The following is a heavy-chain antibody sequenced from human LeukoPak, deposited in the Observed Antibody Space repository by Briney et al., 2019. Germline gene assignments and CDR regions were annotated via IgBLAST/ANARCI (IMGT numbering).Heavy chain of an antibody. V-gene: IGHV4-31*03. J-gene: IGHJ3*02. CDR2: IYYSGST. CDR1: GGSISSGGYY. Sequence: PSETLSLTCTVSGGSISSGGYYWSWIRQHPGKGLEWIGYIYYSGSTYYNPSLKSRVTISVDTSKNQFSLKLSSVTAADTAVYYCARDGGGTTVTAQNAFDIWGQGTMVTVSS. D-gene: IGHD4-17*01. CDR3: ARDGGGTTVTAQNAFDI.